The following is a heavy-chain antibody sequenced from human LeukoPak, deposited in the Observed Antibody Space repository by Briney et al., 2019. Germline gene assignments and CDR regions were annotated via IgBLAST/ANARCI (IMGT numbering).Heavy chain of an antibody. CDR3: ARGPVGCVLFDY. J-gene: IGHJ4*02. Sequence: SETLSLTCAVYGGSFSGYYWSWIRQPPGKGLEWIGEINHSGSTNYNPSLKSRVTISVDTSKNQSSLKLSSVTAADTAVYYCARGPVGCVLFDYWGQGTLVTVSS. D-gene: IGHD6-19*01. CDR1: GGSFSGYY. CDR2: INHSGST. V-gene: IGHV4-34*01.